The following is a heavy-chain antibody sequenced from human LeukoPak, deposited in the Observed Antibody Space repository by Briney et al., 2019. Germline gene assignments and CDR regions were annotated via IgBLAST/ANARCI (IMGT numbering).Heavy chain of an antibody. Sequence: ASVKVSCKASGGTFSSYAISWVRQAPGQGLEWMGRIIPIFGTANYAQKFQGRVTITTDESTSTAYMELSSLRSEDTAVYYCARAIVAYCGGDCYSVHFDYWGQGTLATVSS. CDR3: ARAIVAYCGGDCYSVHFDY. V-gene: IGHV1-69*05. D-gene: IGHD2-21*02. J-gene: IGHJ4*02. CDR2: IIPIFGTA. CDR1: GGTFSSYA.